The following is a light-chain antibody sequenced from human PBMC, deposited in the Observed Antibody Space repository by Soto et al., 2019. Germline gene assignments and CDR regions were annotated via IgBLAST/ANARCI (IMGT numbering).Light chain of an antibody. CDR2: AAS. Sequence: DIQMTQSPSSLSASVGDRVTITCRASQSISSYLNWYHQKPGKAPKLLIYAASSLQSGVPSRFSGSGSGTDFTLTISSLQPEDFATYYCQQSYSTPFVTFGQGTKVEIK. V-gene: IGKV1-39*01. J-gene: IGKJ1*01. CDR3: QQSYSTPFVT. CDR1: QSISSY.